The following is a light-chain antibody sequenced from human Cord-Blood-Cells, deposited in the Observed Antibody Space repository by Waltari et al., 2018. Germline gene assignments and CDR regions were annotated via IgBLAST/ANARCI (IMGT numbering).Light chain of an antibody. V-gene: IGLV1-47*01. CDR1: SLHIGSNY. CDR2: RNN. J-gene: IGLJ3*02. CDR3: AAWDDSLSGWV. Sequence: QSVLTPPPSASGTPGQRVAIPCSGTSLHIGSNYVYRYQQLPGTAPKLLIYRNNQRPSGVPDRFSGSKSGTSASLAISGLRSEDEADYYCAAWDDSLSGWVFGGGTKLTVL.